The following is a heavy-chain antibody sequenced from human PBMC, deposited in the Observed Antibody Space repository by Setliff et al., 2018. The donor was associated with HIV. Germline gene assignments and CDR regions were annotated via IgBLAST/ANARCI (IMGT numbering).Heavy chain of an antibody. CDR3: ARDSGTNDHFLSPYYGALDF. J-gene: IGHJ4*02. CDR1: GHNFNSYA. V-gene: IGHV1-2*02. D-gene: IGHD3-3*02. CDR2: INPRSGVT. Sequence: ASVKVSCKASGHNFNSYAFSWVRQAPGQGLQWMGWINPRSGVTKYAQKFQGRFIMTTDTTINTLYMELERLTSDDTALYYCARDSGTNDHFLSPYYGALDFWGLGTLVTVSS.